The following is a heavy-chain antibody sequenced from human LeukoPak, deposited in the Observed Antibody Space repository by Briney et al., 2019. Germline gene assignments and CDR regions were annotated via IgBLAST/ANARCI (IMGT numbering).Heavy chain of an antibody. Sequence: PSETLSLTCTVSGDSISSSNYYWGWIRQPPGRGLEWIGSIYYSGSTYYNSSLKSRVTISVDTSKNQFSLKLSSVTAADTAVYYCARTFGYSYGYLDYWGQGTLVTVSS. V-gene: IGHV4-39*01. D-gene: IGHD5-18*01. CDR1: GDSISSSNYY. J-gene: IGHJ4*02. CDR2: IYYSGST. CDR3: ARTFGYSYGYLDY.